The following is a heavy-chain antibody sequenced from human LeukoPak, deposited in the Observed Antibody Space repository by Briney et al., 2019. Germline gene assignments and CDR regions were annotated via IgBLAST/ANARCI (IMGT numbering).Heavy chain of an antibody. J-gene: IGHJ3*02. V-gene: IGHV1-2*02. CDR3: ARTRGTYGGLDAFDI. CDR1: GYTFTGYY. Sequence: ASVKVSCKASGYTFTGYYMHWVRQAPGQGLEWMGWINPNSGGTNYAQKFQGRVTMTRDTSISTAYMELSRLRSDDTAVYYCARTRGTYGGLDAFDIWGQGRMVTVYS. CDR2: INPNSGGT. D-gene: IGHD3-16*01.